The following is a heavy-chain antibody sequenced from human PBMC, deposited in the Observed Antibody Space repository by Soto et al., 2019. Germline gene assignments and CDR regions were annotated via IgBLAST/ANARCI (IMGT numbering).Heavy chain of an antibody. CDR3: AKDQLGITRIVVVTNWFDP. J-gene: IGHJ5*02. V-gene: IGHV3-23*01. D-gene: IGHD3-22*01. Sequence: GGSLRLSCAASRFTFSSYAMSWVRQAPGKGLEWVSAISGSGGSTYYADSVKGRFTISRDNSKNTLYLQMNSLRAEDTAVYYCAKDQLGITRIVVVTNWFDPWGQGTLVTVSS. CDR2: ISGSGGST. CDR1: RFTFSSYA.